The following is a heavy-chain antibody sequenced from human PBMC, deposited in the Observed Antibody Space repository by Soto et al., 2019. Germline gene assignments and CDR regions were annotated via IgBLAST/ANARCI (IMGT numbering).Heavy chain of an antibody. CDR3: AIGTTNYYYGMDV. Sequence: ETLSLTCTVSGGSISSSSYYWGWIRQPPGKGLEWIGSIYYSGSTYYNPSLKSRVTISVDTSKNQFSLKLSSVTAADTAVYYCAIGTTNYYYGMDVWGQGTTVTVSS. CDR1: GGSISSSSYY. V-gene: IGHV4-39*01. D-gene: IGHD4-4*01. CDR2: IYYSGST. J-gene: IGHJ6*02.